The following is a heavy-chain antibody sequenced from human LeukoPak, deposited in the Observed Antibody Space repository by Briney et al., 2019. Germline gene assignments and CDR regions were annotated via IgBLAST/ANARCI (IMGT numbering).Heavy chain of an antibody. J-gene: IGHJ4*02. V-gene: IGHV4-39*01. CDR3: ARHATTVTTTGGNFDY. CDR1: GGSISSSSYY. D-gene: IGHD4-17*01. Sequence: PSETLSLTCTVSGGSISSSSYYWGWIRQPPGKGQEWIGSIYYSGSTYYNPSLKSRVTISVDTSKNQFSLKLSSVTAADTAVYYCARHATTVTTTGGNFDYWGQGTLVTVSS. CDR2: IYYSGST.